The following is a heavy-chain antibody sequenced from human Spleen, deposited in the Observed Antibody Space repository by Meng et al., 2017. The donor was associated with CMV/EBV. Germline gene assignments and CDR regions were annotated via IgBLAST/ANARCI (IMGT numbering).Heavy chain of an antibody. CDR1: GFTFTSYA. D-gene: IGHD5-18*01. J-gene: IGHJ4*02. CDR2: VSYAGSNK. Sequence: SGFTFTSYAVHGVRQAPGKGLKWVGVVSYAGSNKNYGDSVKGRFTISRDKSTNTLYLQMGGLRDEDMAVYYCARDRYSYGNKAPFDYWGQGTLVTVSS. CDR3: ARDRYSYGNKAPFDY. V-gene: IGHV3-30*14.